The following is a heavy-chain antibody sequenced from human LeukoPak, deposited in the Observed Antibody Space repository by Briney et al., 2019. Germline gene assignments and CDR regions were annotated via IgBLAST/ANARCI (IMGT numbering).Heavy chain of an antibody. J-gene: IGHJ6*02. Sequence: PGGSLRLSCAASGFTFSSYWMSWVRQAPGKGLEWVANIKQDGSEKYYVDSVKGRFTISRDNAKNSLYLQMNSLRAEDTAVYYCASTSPWQLPYYYYYGMDVWGQGTTVTVSS. CDR1: GFTFSSYW. CDR3: ASTSPWQLPYYYYYGMDV. CDR2: IKQDGSEK. D-gene: IGHD2-15*01. V-gene: IGHV3-7*01.